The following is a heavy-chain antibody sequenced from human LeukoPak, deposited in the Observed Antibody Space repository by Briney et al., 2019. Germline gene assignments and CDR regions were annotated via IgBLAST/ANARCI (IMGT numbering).Heavy chain of an antibody. CDR2: MNPNSGNT. V-gene: IGHV1-8*03. J-gene: IGHJ6*03. CDR3: ARGASLGSYYYYMDV. Sequence: ASVKVSCKASGYTFTSYGINWVRQATGQGLEWMGWMNPNSGNTGCAQKFQGRVTITRNTSISTAYMELSSLRSEDTAVYYCARGASLGSYYYYMDVWGKGTTVTVSS. D-gene: IGHD2-2*01. CDR1: GYTFTSYG.